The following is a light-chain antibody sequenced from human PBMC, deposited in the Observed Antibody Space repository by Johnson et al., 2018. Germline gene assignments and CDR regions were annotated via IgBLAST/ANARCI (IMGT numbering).Light chain of an antibody. V-gene: IGLV1-51*02. CDR3: GTWDSSLSSGKV. Sequence: QSVLTQPPSVSAAPGQKVTISCSGSRSNIGNNYVSWYQQLPGTAPKLLIYENNKRPSGIPDRFSGSKSGTSATLGITGLQTGDEADYYCGTWDSSLSSGKVFGTGTKVTGL. CDR1: RSNIGNNY. J-gene: IGLJ1*01. CDR2: ENN.